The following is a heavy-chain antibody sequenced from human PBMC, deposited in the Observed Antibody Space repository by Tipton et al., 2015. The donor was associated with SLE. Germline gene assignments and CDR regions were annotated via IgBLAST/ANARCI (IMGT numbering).Heavy chain of an antibody. Sequence: TLSLTCAVYGGSFSGYYWSWIRQPPGKGLEWIGEINLSGSTNYNPSLKSRVTISVDTSKNQFSLKLSSVTAADTAVYYCASKLGIYPDYWGQGTLVTVSS. CDR1: GGSFSGYY. J-gene: IGHJ4*02. V-gene: IGHV4-34*01. CDR2: INLSGST. D-gene: IGHD7-27*01. CDR3: ASKLGIYPDY.